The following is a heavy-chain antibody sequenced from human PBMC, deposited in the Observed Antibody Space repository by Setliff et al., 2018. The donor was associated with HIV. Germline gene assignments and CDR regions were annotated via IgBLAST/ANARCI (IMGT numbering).Heavy chain of an antibody. CDR1: GGTFSSYA. J-gene: IGHJ4*02. D-gene: IGHD6-19*01. Sequence: SVKVSCKASGGTFSSYAISWVRQAPGQGLEWMGGIIPIFGTANYAQKFQGRVTITADESTSTAYMELRSLRSDDTAVYYCARDTPSYSSGWYVTPNFDYWGQGTLVTVSS. V-gene: IGHV1-69*13. CDR2: IIPIFGTA. CDR3: ARDTPSYSSGWYVTPNFDY.